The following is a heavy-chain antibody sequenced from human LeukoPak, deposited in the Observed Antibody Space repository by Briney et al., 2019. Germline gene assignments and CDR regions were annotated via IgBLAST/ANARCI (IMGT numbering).Heavy chain of an antibody. Sequence: SETLSLTCTVSGGSISSSSYYWGWIRQPPGKGLEWIGSIYYSGSTYYNPSLKSRVTISVDTSKNQFSLKLSSMTAADTAVYYCAREVVGATGYGMDVWGQGTTVTVSS. J-gene: IGHJ6*02. D-gene: IGHD1-26*01. V-gene: IGHV4-39*07. CDR3: AREVVGATGYGMDV. CDR2: IYYSGST. CDR1: GGSISSSSYY.